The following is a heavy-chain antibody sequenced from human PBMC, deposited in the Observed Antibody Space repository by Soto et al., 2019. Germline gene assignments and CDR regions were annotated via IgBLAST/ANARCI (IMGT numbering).Heavy chain of an antibody. CDR1: GGSVSSGSDY. D-gene: IGHD3-10*01. V-gene: IGHV4-61*01. J-gene: IGHJ5*02. CDR2: IYYSVSA. Sequence: SETLFLTLTVSGGSVSSGSDYWSWIRQPPGKGLEWIGYIYYSVSANYNPSLKSRVTISVDTSKNQFSLKLSSVTAADAAVYYCAGGGYYCAGVFDPWGQETLDTVSS. CDR3: AGGGYYCAGVFDP.